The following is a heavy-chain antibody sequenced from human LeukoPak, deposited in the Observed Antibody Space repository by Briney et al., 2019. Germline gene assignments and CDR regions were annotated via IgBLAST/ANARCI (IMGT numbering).Heavy chain of an antibody. J-gene: IGHJ2*01. CDR3: AKSGTLGPTRFDWYFDL. D-gene: IGHD2-15*01. CDR1: GFTFSSYA. CDR2: ITGNGRNT. Sequence: GGSLRLFCAASGFTFSSYAMGWVRQTPGKGLEWVSGITGNGRNTYYEDSVKGRFTISRDNSKNTLYLQVSNLRAEDTAAYFCAKSGTLGPTRFDWYFDLWGRGTQVIVSS. V-gene: IGHV3-23*01.